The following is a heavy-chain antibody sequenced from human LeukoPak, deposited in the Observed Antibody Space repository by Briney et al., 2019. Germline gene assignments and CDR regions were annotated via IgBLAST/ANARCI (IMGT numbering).Heavy chain of an antibody. D-gene: IGHD6-13*01. J-gene: IGHJ5*02. CDR1: GGTFNSYA. CDR2: IIPIFGTA. CDR3: ARGSRAAAGHNWFDP. Sequence: SVKVSCKASGGTFNSYAISWVRQAPGQGLEWMGRIIPIFGTANYAQKFQGRVIMTRNTSISTAYMELSSLRSEDTAVYYCARGSRAAAGHNWFDPWGQGTLVTVSS. V-gene: IGHV1-69*05.